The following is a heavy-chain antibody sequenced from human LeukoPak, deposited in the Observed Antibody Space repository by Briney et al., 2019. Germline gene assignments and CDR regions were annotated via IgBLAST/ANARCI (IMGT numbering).Heavy chain of an antibody. J-gene: IGHJ5*02. CDR2: ISWNSGSI. CDR3: AKDKASYGQNWFDP. Sequence: PGRSLRLSCAASGLTFDDYAMHWVRQAPGKGLEWVSGISWNSGSIGYADSVKGRFTISRDNAKNSLYLQMNSLRAEDTALYYCAKDKASYGQNWFDPWGQGTLVTVSS. V-gene: IGHV3-9*01. CDR1: GLTFDDYA. D-gene: IGHD5-18*01.